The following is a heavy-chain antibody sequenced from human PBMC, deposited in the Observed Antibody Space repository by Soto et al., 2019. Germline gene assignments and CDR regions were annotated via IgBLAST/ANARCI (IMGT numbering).Heavy chain of an antibody. Sequence: GGSLRLSCAASGFTFSTFSMNWVRQAPGKGLEWLSYIGGSGGSISYADSVKGRFTISRDNGKNTLYLQMSSLRDEDTAVYSCARDLAWAFDSWGQGALVTVSS. D-gene: IGHD1-26*01. J-gene: IGHJ4*02. CDR1: GFTFSTFS. CDR2: IGGSGGSI. V-gene: IGHV3-48*02. CDR3: ARDLAWAFDS.